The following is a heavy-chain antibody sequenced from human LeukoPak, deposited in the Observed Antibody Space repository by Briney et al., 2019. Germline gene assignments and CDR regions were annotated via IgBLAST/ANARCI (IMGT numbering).Heavy chain of an antibody. CDR2: IYYSGST. J-gene: IGHJ4*02. V-gene: IGHV4-59*01. D-gene: IGHD3-16*02. CDR3: ARTSYDYAWGSYRYDY. CDR1: GGSISSYY. Sequence: SETLSLTCTVSGGSISSYYWSWIRQTPGKGLEWIGYIYYSGSTNYNPSLKSRVTISVDTSKNQFSLKLSSVTAADTAVYYCARTSYDYAWGSYRYDYWGQGTLVTVSS.